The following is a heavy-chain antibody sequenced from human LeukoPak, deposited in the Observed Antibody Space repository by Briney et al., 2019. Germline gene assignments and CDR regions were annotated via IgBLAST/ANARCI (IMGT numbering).Heavy chain of an antibody. CDR2: ISSNGAGA. V-gene: IGHV3-64D*06. Sequence: GGSLRLSCSASGFTFSSYAMHWVRRAPGKGLEYLSTISSNGAGAYYADSVKGRFTISRDNSKNTMFLQMSSLRPEDTALYYCVKDRWLRVYSYGPFDYWGQGTLVTVSS. J-gene: IGHJ4*02. CDR3: VKDRWLRVYSYGPFDY. CDR1: GFTFSSYA. D-gene: IGHD5-18*01.